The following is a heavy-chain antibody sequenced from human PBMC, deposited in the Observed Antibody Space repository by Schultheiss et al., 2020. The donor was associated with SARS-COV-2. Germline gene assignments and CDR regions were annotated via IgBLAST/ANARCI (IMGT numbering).Heavy chain of an antibody. CDR1: GFTFSTYA. Sequence: GGSLRLSCAASGFTFSTYAMHWVRQPPGKGLEWVAIISYSGNNKYYADSVKGRFTISRDNSKNTLYLQMNSLRAEDTAVYYCARDQAMTSPYYFDYWGQGTLVTVSS. CDR2: ISYSGNNK. D-gene: IGHD5-18*01. CDR3: ARDQAMTSPYYFDY. V-gene: IGHV3-30*04. J-gene: IGHJ4*02.